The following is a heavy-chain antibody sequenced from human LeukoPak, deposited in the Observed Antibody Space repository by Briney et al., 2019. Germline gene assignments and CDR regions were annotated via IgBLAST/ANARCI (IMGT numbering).Heavy chain of an antibody. V-gene: IGHV3-23*01. J-gene: IGHJ4*02. CDR1: GFTFSYYA. D-gene: IGHD4-17*01. CDR2: ISGSGGST. CDR3: ARDYGDHLFDY. Sequence: GGSLRLSCAASGFTFSYYAMSWVRQAPGKGLEWVSAISGSGGSTYYADSVKGRFTISRDNSKNTLYLQMNSLRAEDTAVYYCARDYGDHLFDYWGRGTLVTVSS.